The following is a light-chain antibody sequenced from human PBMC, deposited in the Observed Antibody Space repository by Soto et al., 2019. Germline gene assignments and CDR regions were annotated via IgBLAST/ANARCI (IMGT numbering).Light chain of an antibody. J-gene: IGLJ2*01. CDR3: QTWGTGIVV. Sequence: QPVLTQSPSASASLGPSVNLTCTLSSGHSSYAIAWHQQQPEKGPRYLMKLNSDGSHSKGDGIPDRFSGSSSGAERYLPIPSLQSEDEADYYCQTWGTGIVVFGGGTKLTVL. V-gene: IGLV4-69*01. CDR2: LNSDGSH. CDR1: SGHSSYA.